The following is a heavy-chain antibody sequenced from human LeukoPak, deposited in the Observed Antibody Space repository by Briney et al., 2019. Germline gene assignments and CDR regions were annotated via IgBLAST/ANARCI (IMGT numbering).Heavy chain of an antibody. D-gene: IGHD5-12*01. CDR2: IYYSGST. CDR3: ARDSIVATTRDHYYYYYMDV. V-gene: IGHV4-59*01. J-gene: IGHJ6*03. Sequence: KPSETLSLTCTVSGGSISSYYWSWIRQPPGKGLEWIGYIYYSGSTNYNPSLKSRVTISVDTSKNQFSLKLSSVTAADTAVCYCARDSIVATTRDHYYYYYMDVWGKGTTVTVSS. CDR1: GGSISSYY.